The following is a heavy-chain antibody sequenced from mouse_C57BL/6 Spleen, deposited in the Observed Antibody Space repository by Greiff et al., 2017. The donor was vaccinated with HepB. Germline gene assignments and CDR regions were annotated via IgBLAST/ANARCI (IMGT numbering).Heavy chain of an antibody. Sequence: EVQLQESGPELVKPGASVKISCKASGYSFTGYYMNWVKQSPEKSLEWIGEINPSTGGTTYNQKFKAKATLTVDKSSSTAYMQLKSLTSEDSAVYYCARFYYDYDGDYWGQGTTLTVSS. V-gene: IGHV1-42*01. CDR2: INPSTGGT. D-gene: IGHD2-4*01. CDR3: ARFYYDYDGDY. CDR1: GYSFTGYY. J-gene: IGHJ2*01.